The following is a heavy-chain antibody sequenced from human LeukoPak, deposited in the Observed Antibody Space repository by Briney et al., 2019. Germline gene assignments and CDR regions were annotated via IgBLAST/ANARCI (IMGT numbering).Heavy chain of an antibody. Sequence: SGGSLRLSCAASEFTFDDYAMHWVRQAPGKGLEWVSGISWNSGSIGYADSVKGRFTISRDNAKNSLCLQMNSLRAEDTALYYCAKDITGDYGDSLDYWGQGTLVTVSS. J-gene: IGHJ4*02. D-gene: IGHD4-17*01. CDR3: AKDITGDYGDSLDY. CDR1: EFTFDDYA. V-gene: IGHV3-9*01. CDR2: ISWNSGSI.